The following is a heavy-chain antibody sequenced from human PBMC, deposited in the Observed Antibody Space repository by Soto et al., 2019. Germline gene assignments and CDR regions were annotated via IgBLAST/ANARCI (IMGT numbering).Heavy chain of an antibody. D-gene: IGHD1-26*01. Sequence: GGSLRLSCAASGFTFSNAWMSWVRQAPGKGLEWVGRIKSKTDGGTTDYAAPVKGRFTISRDDSKNTLYLQMNSLKTEDTAVYYCTTDSGSYDYFDYWGQGTLVTVSS. J-gene: IGHJ4*02. CDR3: TTDSGSYDYFDY. V-gene: IGHV3-15*01. CDR1: GFTFSNAW. CDR2: IKSKTDGGTT.